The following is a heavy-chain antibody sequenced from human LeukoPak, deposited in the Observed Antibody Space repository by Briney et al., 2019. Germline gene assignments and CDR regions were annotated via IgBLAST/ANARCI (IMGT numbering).Heavy chain of an antibody. J-gene: IGHJ4*02. CDR2: IKQDGSEK. CDR1: GFTFSSYW. V-gene: IGHV3-7*01. CDR3: ARGSFTMIVVIDY. D-gene: IGHD3-22*01. Sequence: GGSLRLSCAASGFTFSSYWMSWVRQAPGKGLEWVANIKQDGSEKYYVDSVKGRFTISRDNAKNSLYLQMNSLRAEDTAVYYCARGSFTMIVVIDYWGQGTLVTVSS.